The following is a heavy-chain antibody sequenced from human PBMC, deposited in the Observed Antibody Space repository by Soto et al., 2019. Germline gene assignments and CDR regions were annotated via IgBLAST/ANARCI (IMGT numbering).Heavy chain of an antibody. CDR3: ARGGGVGVAGSAAFDM. J-gene: IGHJ3*02. CDR2: INPATGAA. D-gene: IGHD3-3*01. CDR1: GYPVTAYY. V-gene: IGHV1-2*02. Sequence: QLHLVQSGAGVKKPGASVTVSCSASGYPVTAYYMHWVRQAPGRGLEWMGGINPATGAAKYTQTFQGGVTMPRDTSTSTVFLELRGLASVDTAVFYCARGGGVGVAGSAAFDMWGKGTLVTVSS.